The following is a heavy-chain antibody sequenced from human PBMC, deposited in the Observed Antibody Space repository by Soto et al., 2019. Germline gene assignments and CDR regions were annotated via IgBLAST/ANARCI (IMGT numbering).Heavy chain of an antibody. CDR1: GGSVSSGSYY. D-gene: IGHD2-2*01. Sequence: QVQLQESGPGLEKPSETLSLTGTVSGGSVSSGSYYWCWIRQPPEKGLEWIGYIYYSGSTNYNPSLKSRVTISVDTSKNQFSLKLSSVTAADTAVYYCARAGVVPAATLRVGAEIDYWGQGTLVTVSS. CDR3: ARAGVVPAATLRVGAEIDY. CDR2: IYYSGST. J-gene: IGHJ4*02. V-gene: IGHV4-61*01.